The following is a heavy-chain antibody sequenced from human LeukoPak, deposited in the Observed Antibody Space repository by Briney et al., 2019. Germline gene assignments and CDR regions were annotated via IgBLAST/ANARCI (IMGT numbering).Heavy chain of an antibody. V-gene: IGHV1-3*01. CDR3: ARDRGYY. CDR2: INAGNGNT. J-gene: IGHJ4*02. D-gene: IGHD3-10*01. Sequence: ASVKVSCRASGYTFTNYGINWVRQAPGQGLEWMGWINAGNGNTKYSQKFQGRVTITRDTSASTAYMELSSLRSEDTAVYYCARDRGYYWGQGTLVTVSS. CDR1: GYTFTNYG.